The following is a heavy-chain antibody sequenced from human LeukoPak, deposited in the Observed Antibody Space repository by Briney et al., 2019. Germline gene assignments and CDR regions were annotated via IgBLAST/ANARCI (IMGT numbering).Heavy chain of an antibody. J-gene: IGHJ6*02. CDR1: GFTFSSHL. V-gene: IGHV3-74*01. CDR3: ARAISDYLYYYYGMDV. D-gene: IGHD6-25*01. CDR2: ISSDGTYT. Sequence: GGSLRLSCAASGFTFSSHLMHWVRQAPGKGLVWVSRISSDGTYTNYADSVRGRFTISRDNSKNTLYLQMNSLRAEDTAVYYCARAISDYLYYYYGMDVWGQGTTVTVSS.